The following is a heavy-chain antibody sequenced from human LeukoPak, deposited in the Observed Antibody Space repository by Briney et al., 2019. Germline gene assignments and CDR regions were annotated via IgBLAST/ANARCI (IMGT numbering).Heavy chain of an antibody. CDR2: ISSSGSTI. J-gene: IGHJ5*02. CDR3: ARVGVYYYDSSGYSNWFDP. Sequence: GGSLRLSCAASGFTFSDYYMSWIRQAPGKGLEWVSYISSSGSTIYYADSVKGRFTISRDNAKNSLYLQMNSLRAEDTAVYYCARVGVYYYDSSGYSNWFDPWGQGTLVTFSS. CDR1: GFTFSDYY. V-gene: IGHV3-11*01. D-gene: IGHD3-22*01.